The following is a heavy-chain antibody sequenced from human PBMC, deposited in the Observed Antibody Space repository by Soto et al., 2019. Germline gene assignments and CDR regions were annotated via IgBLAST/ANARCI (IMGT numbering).Heavy chain of an antibody. V-gene: IGHV1-24*01. J-gene: IGHJ4*02. D-gene: IGHD5-18*01. CDR3: ATARYSYGLVFDY. CDR2: FDPEDGET. CDR1: GYTFTSYA. Sequence: ASVKVSCKASGYTFTSYAMHWVRQAPGQRLEWMGGFDPEDGETIYAQKFQGRVTMTEDTSTDTAYMELSSLRSEDTAVYYCATARYSYGLVFDYWGQGTLVTVSS.